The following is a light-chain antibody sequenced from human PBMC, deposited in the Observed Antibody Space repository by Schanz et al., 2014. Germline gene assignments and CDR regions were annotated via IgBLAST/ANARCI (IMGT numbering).Light chain of an antibody. CDR3: QQANSFPIS. CDR1: QSIGTW. J-gene: IGKJ5*01. V-gene: IGKV1-5*01. CDR2: DGS. Sequence: DVQMTQSPSTLSASVGDRVTITCRASQSIGTWLAWYQQKPGKVPKLLIYDGSTLESGVSSRFSGSGSGTEFTLTISSLQPEDFATYYCQQANSFPISFGQGTRLEIK.